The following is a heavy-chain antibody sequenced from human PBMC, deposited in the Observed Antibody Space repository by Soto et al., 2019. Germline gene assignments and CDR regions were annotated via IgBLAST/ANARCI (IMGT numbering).Heavy chain of an antibody. V-gene: IGHV1-3*01. CDR2: INAGNGNT. D-gene: IGHD3-22*01. Sequence: ASVKVSCKASGYTFTSYAMHWVRQAPGQRLEWMGWINAGNGNTKYSQKFQGRVTITRDTSASTAYMELSSLRSEDTAVYYCARDVPDYYDSSGYGPLDYWGQGTLVTVSS. CDR3: ARDVPDYYDSSGYGPLDY. CDR1: GYTFTSYA. J-gene: IGHJ4*02.